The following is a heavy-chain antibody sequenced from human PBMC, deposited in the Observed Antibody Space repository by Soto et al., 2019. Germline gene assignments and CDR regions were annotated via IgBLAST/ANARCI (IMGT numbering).Heavy chain of an antibody. J-gene: IGHJ3*02. Sequence: PSETLSLTCTVSGGSISSGGYYWSWIRQHPGKGLEWIGYIYYSGSTYYNPSLKSRVTISVDTSKNQFSLKLSSVTAADTAVYYCARLDYDILTGSPGAFDIWGQGTMVTVSS. D-gene: IGHD3-9*01. CDR3: ARLDYDILTGSPGAFDI. V-gene: IGHV4-31*03. CDR1: GGSISSGGYY. CDR2: IYYSGST.